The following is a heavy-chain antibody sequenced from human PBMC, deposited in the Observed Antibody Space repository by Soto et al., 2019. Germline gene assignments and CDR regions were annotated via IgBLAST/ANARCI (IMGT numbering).Heavy chain of an antibody. Sequence: PGGSLRLSCAASGFTFSSYGMHWVRQAPGKGLEWVAVIWYDGSNKYYADSVKGRFTISRDNSKNTLYLQMNSLRAEDTAVYYCARDFDCTNGVCRMGDAFDIWGQGTMVTVS. CDR1: GFTFSSYG. V-gene: IGHV3-33*01. CDR3: ARDFDCTNGVCRMGDAFDI. J-gene: IGHJ3*02. CDR2: IWYDGSNK. D-gene: IGHD2-8*01.